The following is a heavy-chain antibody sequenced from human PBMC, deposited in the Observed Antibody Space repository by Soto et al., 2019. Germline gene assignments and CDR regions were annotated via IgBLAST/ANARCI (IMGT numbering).Heavy chain of an antibody. D-gene: IGHD6-13*01. V-gene: IGHV3-23*01. CDR3: AKGYTSSWSFDP. J-gene: IGHJ5*02. CDR1: GFTFSSYA. CDR2: ISGSGGST. Sequence: GGSLRLSCVASGFTFSSYAMSWVRQAPGKGLGWVSAISGSGGSTYYADSVKGRFTISRDNSKNTLYLQMNSLRAEDTAVYYCAKGYTSSWSFDPWGQGTLVTVSS.